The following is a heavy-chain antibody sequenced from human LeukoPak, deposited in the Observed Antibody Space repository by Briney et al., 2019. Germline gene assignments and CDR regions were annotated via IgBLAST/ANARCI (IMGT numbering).Heavy chain of an antibody. Sequence: SETLSLTCTVSGGSISSYYWSWIRQPPGKGLEWIGHIYYSGSTNHNPSLKSRVTISLDTSKNQFSLNLRSVTAADTAVYFCARQGDSGRSYDYWGQGTLVTVSS. CDR2: IYYSGST. CDR1: GGSISSYY. J-gene: IGHJ4*02. CDR3: ARQGDSGRSYDY. V-gene: IGHV4-59*08. D-gene: IGHD3-22*01.